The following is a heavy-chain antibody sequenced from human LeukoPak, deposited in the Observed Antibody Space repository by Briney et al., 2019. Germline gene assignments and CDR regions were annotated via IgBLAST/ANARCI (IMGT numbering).Heavy chain of an antibody. CDR2: IWYDGSNK. CDR3: ARGMAREFDY. J-gene: IGHJ4*02. D-gene: IGHD5-24*01. V-gene: IGHV3-33*01. CDR1: GFTFSSYG. Sequence: PGGSLRLSCVASGFTFSSYGMHWVRQAPGKGLEWVAVIWYDGSNKYYADSVKGRFTISRDNSKNTPYLQMNSLRAEDTAVYYCARGMAREFDYWGQGTLVTVSS.